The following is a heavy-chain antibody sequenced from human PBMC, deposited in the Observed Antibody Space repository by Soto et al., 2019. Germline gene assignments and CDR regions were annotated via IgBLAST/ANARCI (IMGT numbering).Heavy chain of an antibody. D-gene: IGHD3-10*01. Sequence: QGQLQQSGPGLVKPSQTLSLTCASSGASASSDITSWKWIRQSPSRGLEWLGRTYYRSKWFHDYAACVKSRITINPDTTKNQFSLELTSMTPENTAVYYCARGKALDVWCQATVVTVSS. CDR3: ARGKALDV. CDR2: TYYRSKWFH. J-gene: IGHJ3*01. V-gene: IGHV6-1*01. CDR1: GASASSDITS.